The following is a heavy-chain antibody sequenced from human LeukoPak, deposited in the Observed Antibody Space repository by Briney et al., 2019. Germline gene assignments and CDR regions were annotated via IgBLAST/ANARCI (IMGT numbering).Heavy chain of an antibody. J-gene: IGHJ4*02. CDR1: GYTLTELS. D-gene: IGHD1-26*01. V-gene: IGHV1-24*01. Sequence: GASVKVSCKVSGYTLTELSMHWVRQAPGKGLEWMGGFDPEDGETIYAQKFQGGVTMTEDTSTDTAYMELSSLRSEDTAVYYCATNGARGWIYFDYWGQGTLVTVSS. CDR3: ATNGARGWIYFDY. CDR2: FDPEDGET.